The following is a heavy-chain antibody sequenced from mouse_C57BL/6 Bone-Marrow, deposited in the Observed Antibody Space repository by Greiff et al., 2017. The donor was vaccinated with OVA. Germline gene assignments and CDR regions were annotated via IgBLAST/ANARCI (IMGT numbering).Heavy chain of an antibody. V-gene: IGHV1-52*01. D-gene: IGHD1-1*01. CDR3: AREGITTVVAHWYFDV. Sequence: QVQLQQPGAELVRPGSSVKLSCKASGYTFTSYWMHWVKPRPIQGLEWIGNIDPSDSETHYNQKFKDKATLTVDKSSSTAYMQLSSLTSEDSAVYYLAREGITTVVAHWYFDVWGTGTTVTVSS. CDR2: IDPSDSET. J-gene: IGHJ1*03. CDR1: GYTFTSYW.